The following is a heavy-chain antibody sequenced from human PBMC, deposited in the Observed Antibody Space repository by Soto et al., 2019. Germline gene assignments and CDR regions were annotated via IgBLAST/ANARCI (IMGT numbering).Heavy chain of an antibody. V-gene: IGHV3-64D*06. Sequence: PGGSLRLSCSASGFTFSSYAMHWVRQAPGKGLEYVSAISNNGGSTYYADSVKGRFTISRDNSKNTLYLQMSSLRAEDTAVYYCVKGMVRGSGEDYYYYYAMAVWGQGTTVTVSS. CDR3: VKGMVRGSGEDYYYYYAMAV. CDR2: ISNNGGST. J-gene: IGHJ6*02. D-gene: IGHD3-10*01. CDR1: GFTFSSYA.